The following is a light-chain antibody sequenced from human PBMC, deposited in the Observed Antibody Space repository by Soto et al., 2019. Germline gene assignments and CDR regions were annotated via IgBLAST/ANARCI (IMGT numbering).Light chain of an antibody. CDR1: QSVSSYY. V-gene: IGKV3-20*01. J-gene: IGKJ1*01. Sequence: EMLLTQSPGTRPCLPGAIATPSGRVSQSVSSYYLAWYQQKPGQAPRLLIYAASSRATGIPDRFSGGGSGTDFTLTISRLEPEDFAVYYCQQCGSSPWTFGQGTKVDNK. CDR3: QQCGSSPWT. CDR2: AAS.